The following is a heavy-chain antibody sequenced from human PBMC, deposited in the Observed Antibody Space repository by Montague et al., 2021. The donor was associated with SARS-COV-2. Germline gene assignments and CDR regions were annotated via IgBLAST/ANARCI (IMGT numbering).Heavy chain of an antibody. V-gene: IGHV4-31*01. D-gene: IGHD3-22*01. CDR1: GGSISSGGYY. CDR3: ARVQGITMIVVVIGAFDT. J-gene: IGHJ3*02. CDR2: IYYSGST. Sequence: TLSLTCTVSGGSISSGGYYWSWIRQHPGKGLEWIGYIYYSGSTYYNPSLKSQVTISVDTSKNQFSLKLSSVTAADTAVYYCARVQGITMIVVVIGAFDTWGQGTMVTVSS.